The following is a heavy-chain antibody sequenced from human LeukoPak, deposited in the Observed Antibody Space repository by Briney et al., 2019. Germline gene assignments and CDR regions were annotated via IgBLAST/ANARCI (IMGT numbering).Heavy chain of an antibody. CDR3: ARDFFEAIDNYYYYGMDV. D-gene: IGHD3-3*01. CDR2: IYYSGST. J-gene: IGHJ6*02. V-gene: IGHV4-30-4*01. Sequence: SQTLSLTCTVSGGSISSGDYSWSWIRQPPGKGLEWIGYIYYSGSTYYNPSLKSRVTISVDTSKNQFSLKLSSVTAADTAVYYCARDFFEAIDNYYYYGMDVWGQGTTVTVSS. CDR1: GGSISSGDYS.